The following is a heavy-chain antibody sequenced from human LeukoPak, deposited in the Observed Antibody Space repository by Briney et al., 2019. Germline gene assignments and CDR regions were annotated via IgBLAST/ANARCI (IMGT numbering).Heavy chain of an antibody. CDR1: GFTVSSNY. Sequence: QPGGSLRLSCAASGFTVSSNYMSWVRQAPGKGLEWVSLIYSAGGTYYADSVKGRFTISRDNSKNTVYLQMNSLRAEDTAVYYCAREKSLWGQGTLVTVSS. J-gene: IGHJ4*02. V-gene: IGHV3-53*01. CDR2: IYSAGGT. CDR3: AREKSL.